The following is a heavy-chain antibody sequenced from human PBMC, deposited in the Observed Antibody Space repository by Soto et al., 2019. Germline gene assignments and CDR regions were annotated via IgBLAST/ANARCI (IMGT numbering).Heavy chain of an antibody. V-gene: IGHV4-31*03. CDR1: GGSISSGGYY. CDR3: AREWRDYYFDY. CDR2: IYYSGST. Sequence: QVQLQESGPGLVKPSQTLSLTCTVSGGSISSGGYYWSWIRQHPGKGLEWIGYIYYSGSTYYNPSLMRRVTISVDTYKNQFSLKLSSVTAADTAVYYCAREWRDYYFDYWGQGTLVTVSS. J-gene: IGHJ4*02.